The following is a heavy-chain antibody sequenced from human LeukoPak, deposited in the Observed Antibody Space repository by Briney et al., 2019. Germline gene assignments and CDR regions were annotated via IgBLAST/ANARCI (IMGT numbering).Heavy chain of an antibody. Sequence: GGSLRLSCAASGFTFSSYWMSWVRQAPGKGLEWVGNIKQDGSETYFVDSVKGRFTISRDNAKNSLYLQMNNLRAEDTAVYYCARDAVSRTADYWGQGTLVTVSS. J-gene: IGHJ4*02. D-gene: IGHD1-1*01. CDR2: IKQDGSET. CDR1: GFTFSSYW. V-gene: IGHV3-7*01. CDR3: ARDAVSRTADY.